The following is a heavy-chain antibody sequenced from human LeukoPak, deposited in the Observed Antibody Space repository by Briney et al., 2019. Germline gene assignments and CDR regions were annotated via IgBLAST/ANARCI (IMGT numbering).Heavy chain of an antibody. J-gene: IGHJ6*02. D-gene: IGHD3-9*01. CDR3: ARDRLGRRYGRDV. Sequence: SQTLSLTCTLSAASISSYYSSWIRQPAGKGLEWIGLIYTSGSTNYNPSLKSRVTMSVDTSKNQYCLKRSSVTAADTAVYYCARDRLGRRYGRDVWGQGTTVTVSS. V-gene: IGHV4-4*07. CDR1: AASISSYY. CDR2: IYTSGST.